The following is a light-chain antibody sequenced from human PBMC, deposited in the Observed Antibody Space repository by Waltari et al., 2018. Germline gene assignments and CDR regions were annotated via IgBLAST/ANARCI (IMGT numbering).Light chain of an antibody. J-gene: IGKJ1*01. CDR1: QSISIY. CDR2: SAS. CDR3: QKSSSTPPWT. V-gene: IGKV1-39*01. Sequence: DIQMTQSPSTLSAPVGDRVTITCRASQSISIYLNWYQQKPGKAPKLLIYSASSLQSGVPSRFSGSGSGTDFTLTISSLQPEDFATYYCQKSSSTPPWTFGQGAKVEIK.